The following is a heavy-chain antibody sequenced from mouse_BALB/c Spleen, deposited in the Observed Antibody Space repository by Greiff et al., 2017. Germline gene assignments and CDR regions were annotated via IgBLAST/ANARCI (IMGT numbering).Heavy chain of an antibody. D-gene: IGHD2-2*01. CDR2: ISYSGST. CDR1: GYSITSDYA. Sequence: EVQLQESGPGLVKPSQSLSLTCTVTGYSITSDYAWNWIRQFPGNKLEWMGYISYSGSTSYNPSLKSRISITRDTSKNQFFLQLNSVTTEDTATYYCARSGYGYDEVGPWFAYWGQGTLVTVSA. J-gene: IGHJ3*01. CDR3: ARSGYGYDEVGPWFAY. V-gene: IGHV3-2*02.